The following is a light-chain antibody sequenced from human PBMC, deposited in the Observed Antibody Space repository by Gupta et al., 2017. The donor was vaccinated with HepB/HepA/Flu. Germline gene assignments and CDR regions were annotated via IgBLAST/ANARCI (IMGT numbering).Light chain of an antibody. J-gene: IGKJ4*01. CDR2: QVS. V-gene: IGKV2-30*01. CDR1: QSLGFSDGNTF. Sequence: DVVLTQSPLSLPVTLGQPASISCRSSQSLGFSDGNTFLHWLQQRPGQSPRRLLYQVSKRDSGDTGGFGGGGEGNDFTLRSSRGEDEDGESYYDGQCKPWGTFGGGTKVDIK. CDR3: GQCKPWGT.